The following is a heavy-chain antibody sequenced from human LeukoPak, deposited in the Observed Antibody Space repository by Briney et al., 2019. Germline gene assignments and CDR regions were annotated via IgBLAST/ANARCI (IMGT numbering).Heavy chain of an antibody. Sequence: SETLSLTCTVSGGSISSSDYYWGWIRQTPGKGLEWIGSIYYSGSTYYNLSLKSRVTISVDTSKNQFSLKLSSVTAADTAVYYCAGSSGYSYGYSDYWGQGTLVTVSS. J-gene: IGHJ4*02. CDR2: IYYSGST. CDR1: GGSISSSDYY. D-gene: IGHD5-18*01. CDR3: AGSSGYSYGYSDY. V-gene: IGHV4-39*07.